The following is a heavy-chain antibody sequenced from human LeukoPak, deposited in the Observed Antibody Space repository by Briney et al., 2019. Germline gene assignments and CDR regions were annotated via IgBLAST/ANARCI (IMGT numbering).Heavy chain of an antibody. J-gene: IGHJ6*03. V-gene: IGHV3-11*04. Sequence: GGSLRLSCAASGFTFSDNYMSWIRQAPGKGLEWVSYISSSGSIYYADSVKGRFTISRDNAKNSLYLQMNSLRAEDTAVYYCARHSKGHYYYYYMDVWGKGTTVTISS. CDR3: ARHSKGHYYYYYMDV. CDR2: ISSSGSI. CDR1: GFTFSDNY.